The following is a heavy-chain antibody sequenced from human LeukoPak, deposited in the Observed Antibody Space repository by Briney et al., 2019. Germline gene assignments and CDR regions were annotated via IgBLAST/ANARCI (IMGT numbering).Heavy chain of an antibody. CDR1: GYTFTSYD. V-gene: IGHV1-8*03. Sequence: GASVKVSCKASGYTFTSYDINWVRQATGQGLEWMGWMNPNSGNTGYAQKSQGRVTITRNTSISTAYMELSSLRSEDTAVYYCARWAPAAVYYYYYYMDVWGKGTTVTVSS. CDR3: ARWAPAAVYYYYYYMDV. D-gene: IGHD2-2*01. J-gene: IGHJ6*03. CDR2: MNPNSGNT.